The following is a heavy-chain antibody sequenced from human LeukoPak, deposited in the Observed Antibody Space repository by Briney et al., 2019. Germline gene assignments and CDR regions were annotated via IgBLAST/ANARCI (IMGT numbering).Heavy chain of an antibody. V-gene: IGHV1-2*02. Sequence: GASVKVSCKASGYTFTGYYMHWVRQAPGQGLEWMGWINPNSGGTNYAQKFQGRVTMTRDTSISTAYMELSSLRSEDTAVYYCATDHRYCSSTSCWTSPAFDIWGQGTMVTVSS. D-gene: IGHD2-2*01. J-gene: IGHJ3*02. CDR1: GYTFTGYY. CDR2: INPNSGGT. CDR3: ATDHRYCSSTSCWTSPAFDI.